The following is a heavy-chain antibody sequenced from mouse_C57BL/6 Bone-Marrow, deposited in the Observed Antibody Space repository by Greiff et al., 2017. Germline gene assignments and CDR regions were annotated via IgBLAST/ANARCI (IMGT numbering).Heavy chain of an antibody. Sequence: QVQLQQPGAELVKPGASVKLSCKASGYTFTSYWMHWVKQRPGQGLEWIGMINPNSGSTTYTEKLKSKATLTVDKSSSSAYMQLSSLTSEDSAVYYCASITTVVEVDYWGQGTTLTVSS. J-gene: IGHJ2*01. CDR2: INPNSGST. CDR3: ASITTVVEVDY. D-gene: IGHD1-1*01. V-gene: IGHV1-64*01. CDR1: GYTFTSYW.